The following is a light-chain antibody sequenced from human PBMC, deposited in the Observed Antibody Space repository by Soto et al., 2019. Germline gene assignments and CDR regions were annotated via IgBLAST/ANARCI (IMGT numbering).Light chain of an antibody. CDR3: QRYNSWPLT. CDR1: QSVSSSY. Sequence: EIVLTQSPGTLSLSPGERATLSCRASQSVSSSYLAWYQQKPGQTPKLLIYGASTRATGVPARFSGGGSGTEFTLTINSLQSEDFAVYYCQRYNSWPLTFGGGTKV. V-gene: IGKV3-15*01. CDR2: GAS. J-gene: IGKJ4*01.